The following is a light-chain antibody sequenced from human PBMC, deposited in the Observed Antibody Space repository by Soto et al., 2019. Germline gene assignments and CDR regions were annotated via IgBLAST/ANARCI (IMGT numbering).Light chain of an antibody. CDR1: QSISSW. V-gene: IGKV1-5*03. J-gene: IGKJ2*01. CDR2: KAS. CDR3: QQYNSYSYT. Sequence: DIQMTQSPSTLSASVGDRVTITCRASQSISSWLAWYQQKPGKAPKLLIYKASSLESGVPSRFSGSGSGTEFTLPISSLQPDDFATYYCQQYNSYSYTFGQGTKVDIK.